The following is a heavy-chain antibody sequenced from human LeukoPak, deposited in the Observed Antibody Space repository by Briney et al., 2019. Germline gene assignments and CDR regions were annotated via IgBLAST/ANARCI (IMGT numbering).Heavy chain of an antibody. CDR2: INHSGST. J-gene: IGHJ6*04. Sequence: PSETLSLTCAVYGGSFSGYYWSWIRQPPGKGLEWIGEINHSGSTNYNPSLKSRVTISVDTSKNQFSLKLSSVTAADTAVYYCARDKKPPAFDYYGMDVWGKGTTVTVSS. V-gene: IGHV4-34*01. CDR3: ARDKKPPAFDYYGMDV. D-gene: IGHD3-3*01. CDR1: GGSFSGYY.